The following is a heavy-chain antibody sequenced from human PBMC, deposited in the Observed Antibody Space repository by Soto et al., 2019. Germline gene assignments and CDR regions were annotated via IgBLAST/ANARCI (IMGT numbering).Heavy chain of an antibody. D-gene: IGHD3-22*01. CDR3: ARAPRYDSSGYNRY. V-gene: IGHV3-33*01. CDR1: GFTFRSYG. J-gene: IGHJ4*02. CDR2: IWYDGSNK. Sequence: QVQLVESGGGVVQPGGSLRLSCAASGFTFRSYGMHWVRQAPGKGLEWVAVIWYDGSNKYYADSVKGRFTISRDNSKNTLYLQMNSLRAEDTAVYYCARAPRYDSSGYNRYWGQGTLVTVSS.